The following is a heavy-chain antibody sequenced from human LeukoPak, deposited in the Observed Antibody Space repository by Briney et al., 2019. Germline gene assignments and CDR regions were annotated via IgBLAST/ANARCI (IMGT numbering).Heavy chain of an antibody. D-gene: IGHD3-3*01. CDR1: GYTFTSYG. J-gene: IGHJ4*02. V-gene: IGHV1-18*01. CDR2: ISAYNGNT. Sequence: ASVKVSCKASGYTFTSYGISWVRQAPGQGLEWMGWISAYNGNTNYAQKLQGRVTMTTDTSTSTAYMELRSLSSDDTAVYYCARDRPRQSSSVYDFWSGYYFRGIDYWGQGTLVTVSS. CDR3: ARDRPRQSSSVYDFWSGYYFRGIDY.